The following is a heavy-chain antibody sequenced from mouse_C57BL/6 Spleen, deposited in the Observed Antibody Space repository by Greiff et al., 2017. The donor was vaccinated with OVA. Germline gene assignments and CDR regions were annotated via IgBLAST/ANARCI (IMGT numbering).Heavy chain of an antibody. Sequence: EVQLQQSGPELVKPGASVKISCKASGYTFTDYYMNWVKQSHGKSLEWIGDINPNNGGTSYNQKFKGKATLTVDKSSSTAYMELRSLTSEDSAVYYCARRITTGGFNYAMDYWGQGTSVTVSS. D-gene: IGHD1-2*01. CDR1: GYTFTDYY. CDR2: INPNNGGT. J-gene: IGHJ4*01. CDR3: ARRITTGGFNYAMDY. V-gene: IGHV1-26*01.